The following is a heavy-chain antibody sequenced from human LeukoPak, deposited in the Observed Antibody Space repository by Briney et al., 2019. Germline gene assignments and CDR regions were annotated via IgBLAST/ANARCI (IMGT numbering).Heavy chain of an antibody. CDR3: ARVGGASSTLTTFDV. Sequence: PSETLSLTCTVSGGSVRSYFWTWIRQPAGRGLEWIGLIYTSGRTNYNLSLKSHVTISADDSRNQFSLKLNSVTAADTAVYYCARVGGASSTLTTFDVWGQGTVVTVSS. CDR2: IYTSGRT. D-gene: IGHD2-21*01. CDR1: GGSVRSYF. V-gene: IGHV4-4*07. J-gene: IGHJ3*01.